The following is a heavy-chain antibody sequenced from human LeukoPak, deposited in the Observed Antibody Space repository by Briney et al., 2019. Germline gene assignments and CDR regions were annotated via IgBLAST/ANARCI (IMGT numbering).Heavy chain of an antibody. V-gene: IGHV4-59*01. J-gene: IGHJ4*02. D-gene: IGHD3-22*01. Sequence: SETLSLTCAVYGGSFSGYYWSWIRQPPGKGLEWIGYIYYSGSTNYNPSLKSRVTISVDTSKNQFSLKLSSVTAADTAVYYCARVDYYDSSGYGYWGQGTLVTVSS. CDR2: IYYSGST. CDR3: ARVDYYDSSGYGY. CDR1: GGSFSGYY.